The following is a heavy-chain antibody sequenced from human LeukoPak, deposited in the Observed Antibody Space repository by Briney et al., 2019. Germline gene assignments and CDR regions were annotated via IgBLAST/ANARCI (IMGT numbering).Heavy chain of an antibody. Sequence: ASVKVSCKASGFTFTSSAMQWVRQARGQRLEWIGWIVVGSGNTHFAQEFQDRVNITRDMSTSTAYMELSSLRSEDTAVYYCAADTMTARRGYYFYYMDVWGKGTTVTVSS. J-gene: IGHJ6*03. CDR1: GFTFTSSA. CDR3: AADTMTARRGYYFYYMDV. V-gene: IGHV1-58*02. CDR2: IVVGSGNT. D-gene: IGHD2-21*02.